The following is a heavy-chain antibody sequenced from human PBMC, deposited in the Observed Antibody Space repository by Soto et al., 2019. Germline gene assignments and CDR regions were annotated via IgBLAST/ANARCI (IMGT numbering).Heavy chain of an antibody. CDR3: VRVGQRQAQEVYYQFYGMGA. CDR1: GYNFTRFD. Sequence: QFQLVPSGPEVKKPGASVRVSCKASGYNFTRFDITWVRQAPGQGLEWMGCMGAHSGHRRQAPRVQGRLTLTTDASLSTVDMDLRSLRSDDTCSYYCVRVGQRQAQEVYYQFYGMGAWGQGTMVIVSS. D-gene: IGHD6-25*01. V-gene: IGHV1-18*01. J-gene: IGHJ6*02. CDR2: MGAHSGHR.